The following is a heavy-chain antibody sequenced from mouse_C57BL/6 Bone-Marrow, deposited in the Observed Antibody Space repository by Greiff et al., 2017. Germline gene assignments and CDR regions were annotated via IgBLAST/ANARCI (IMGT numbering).Heavy chain of an antibody. CDR3: ARGEVNRPYAMDY. Sequence: QVQLQQPGAELVMPGASVKLSCKASGYTFTSYWMHWVKQRPGQGLEWIGEIDPSDSYTNYNQKFKGKSTLTVDKSSSTAYMQLSSLASEDSAVYYCARGEVNRPYAMDYWGQGTSVTVSS. CDR2: IDPSDSYT. D-gene: IGHD2-14*01. J-gene: IGHJ4*01. V-gene: IGHV1-69*01. CDR1: GYTFTSYW.